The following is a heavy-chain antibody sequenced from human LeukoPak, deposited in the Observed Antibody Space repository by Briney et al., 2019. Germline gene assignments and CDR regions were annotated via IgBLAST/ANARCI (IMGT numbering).Heavy chain of an antibody. CDR2: IYYSGST. J-gene: IGHJ4*02. CDR3: ARSSGGYARDY. Sequence: PSETLSLTCTVSGGSISSYYWSWIRQPPGKGLEWIGYIYYSGSTNYNPSLKSRVTISVDTSKNQFSLKLSSVTAADTAVYYCARSSGGYARDYWGQGTLVTVSS. V-gene: IGHV4-59*08. D-gene: IGHD1-26*01. CDR1: GGSISSYY.